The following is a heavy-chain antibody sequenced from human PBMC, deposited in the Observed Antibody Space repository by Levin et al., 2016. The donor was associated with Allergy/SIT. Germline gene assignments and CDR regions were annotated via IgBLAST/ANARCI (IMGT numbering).Heavy chain of an antibody. D-gene: IGHD1-14*01. CDR3: ARVDGGNHENWIDT. CDR2: MHPADFDA. CDR1: GYLFTAYW. V-gene: IGHV5-51*01. Sequence: GESLKISCQGLGYLFTAYWIAWVRQMPGKGLEWMGMMHPADFDARVSPSFQGQVAMSIDRSASTAFLQWSSLRASDSATYYCARVDGGNHENWIDTWGRGTHVSVSS. J-gene: IGHJ5*02.